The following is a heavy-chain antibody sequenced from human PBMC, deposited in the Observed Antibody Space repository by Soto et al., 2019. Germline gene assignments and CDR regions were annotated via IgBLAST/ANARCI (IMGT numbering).Heavy chain of an antibody. Sequence: QVQLVESGGGVVQPGGSLRLSCAASGFIFSHYAMHWVRQAPGQGLEWVALIWPDGSYDHYTESVKGRFTISRDNSKTTRYVQMNSLRAEDTAVYFCARGTGSGIFLIDYWGQGTLVTVSS. CDR3: ARGTGSGIFLIDY. D-gene: IGHD3-10*01. J-gene: IGHJ4*02. CDR1: GFIFSHYA. CDR2: IWPDGSYD. V-gene: IGHV3-33*01.